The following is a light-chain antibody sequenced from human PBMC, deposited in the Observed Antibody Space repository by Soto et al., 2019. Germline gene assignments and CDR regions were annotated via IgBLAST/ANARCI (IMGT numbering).Light chain of an antibody. Sequence: QSVLTQPASVSGSPGQSITISCTGTSSDVGAYDFVSWYQHSPGKAPKLVTFDVTHRPPGISDRFSGSKSANTASLTISGLQAADEAFYYWSSYTTRSTLVFGGGTKVTVL. CDR2: DVT. CDR3: SSYTTRSTLV. J-gene: IGLJ2*01. V-gene: IGLV2-14*01. CDR1: SSDVGAYDF.